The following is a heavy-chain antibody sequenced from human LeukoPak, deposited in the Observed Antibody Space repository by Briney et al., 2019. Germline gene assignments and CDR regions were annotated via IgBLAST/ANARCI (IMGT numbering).Heavy chain of an antibody. Sequence: GGSLRLSCAASGFSFSSYAMSWVRQAPGEGREWVSAVSGSGCSTYYADSVKGRFTISRDNYKNTLYLQMNSLRAEDTPVYYCAKSASAMIVVNFDYWGQGTLVTVSS. V-gene: IGHV3-23*01. D-gene: IGHD3-22*01. CDR1: GFSFSSYA. J-gene: IGHJ4*02. CDR3: AKSASAMIVVNFDY. CDR2: VSGSGCST.